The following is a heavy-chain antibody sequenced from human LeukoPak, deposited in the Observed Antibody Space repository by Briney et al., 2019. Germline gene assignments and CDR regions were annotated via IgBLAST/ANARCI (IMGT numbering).Heavy chain of an antibody. D-gene: IGHD3-3*01. V-gene: IGHV1-18*01. CDR1: GYTFTSYG. CDR2: ISAYNGNT. CDR3: ARTLPGHYDFWGGYKSNDAFDI. J-gene: IGHJ3*02. Sequence: ASVKVSCKASGYTFTSYGISWVRQAPGQGLEWMGWISAYNGNTNYAQKLQGRVTMTTDTSTSTAYMELRSLRSDDTAVYYCARTLPGHYDFWGGYKSNDAFDIWGQGTMVTVSS.